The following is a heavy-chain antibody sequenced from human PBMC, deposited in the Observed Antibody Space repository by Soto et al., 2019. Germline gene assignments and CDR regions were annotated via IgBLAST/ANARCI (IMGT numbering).Heavy chain of an antibody. CDR3: ARESIDLYDSSGYFGPPY. V-gene: IGHV1-69*12. CDR1: GGTFSSYA. D-gene: IGHD3-22*01. CDR2: IIPIFGTA. J-gene: IGHJ4*02. Sequence: QVQLVQSGAEVKKPGSSVKVSCKASGGTFSSYAISWVRQAPGQGIEWMGGIIPIFGTANYAQKFQGRVTMTADESTSTAYMELSSLRSEDTAVYYCARESIDLYDSSGYFGPPYWGQGTLVTFSS.